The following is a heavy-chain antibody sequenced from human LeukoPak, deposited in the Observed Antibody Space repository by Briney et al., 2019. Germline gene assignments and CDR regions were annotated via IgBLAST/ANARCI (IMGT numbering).Heavy chain of an antibody. D-gene: IGHD3-10*01. CDR1: GGSISSSNW. CDR2: IYHGGST. CDR3: AKGEDYGSGTVHFAS. J-gene: IGHJ4*02. Sequence: KPSGTLSLTCAVSGGSISSSNWWSWVRQPPGKGLEWIGEIYHGGSTNYNPSLKSRIAMSVDRSRNQFSLQLSSVTAADTAVYYCAKGEDYGSGTVHFASWGQGTLVTVSS. V-gene: IGHV4-4*02.